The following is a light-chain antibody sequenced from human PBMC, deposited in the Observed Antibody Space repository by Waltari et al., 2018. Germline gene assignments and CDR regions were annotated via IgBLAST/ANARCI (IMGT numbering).Light chain of an antibody. Sequence: IVLTQSTGTLSLSPGERATLSCRASQSVSIYLAWYQQKPGQAPRLLIYHTSTRATGIPDRFSGSGSGTDFSLTISGLEPEDFAVYYCQHYKSLPVSFGQGTRVEIK. J-gene: IGKJ1*01. CDR1: QSVSIY. CDR3: QHYKSLPVS. V-gene: IGKV3-20*01. CDR2: HTS.